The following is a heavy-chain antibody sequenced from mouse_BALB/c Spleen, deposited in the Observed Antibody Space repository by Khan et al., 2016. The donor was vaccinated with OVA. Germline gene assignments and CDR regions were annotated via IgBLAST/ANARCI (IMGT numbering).Heavy chain of an antibody. J-gene: IGHJ3*01. Sequence: QVQLQQSGAELARPGASVKMSCKASGYTFTSYTIHWIKQRPGQGLEWIGYINPSSGYTNYNQKFKDKATLTADKSYNTAYMQLNSLTSDDSAVYYCARDGAYYGNDGWFAYWGQGTLVTGSA. CDR2: INPSSGYT. V-gene: IGHV1-4*01. CDR3: ARDGAYYGNDGWFAY. CDR1: GYTFTSYT. D-gene: IGHD2-14*01.